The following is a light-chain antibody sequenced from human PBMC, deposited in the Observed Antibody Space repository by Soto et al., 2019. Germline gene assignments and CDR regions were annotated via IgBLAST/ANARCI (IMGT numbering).Light chain of an antibody. Sequence: IVLTRSPTTLSVSTGEIATLSFRSSQSVSNNLAWFQQKPGQAPRLLIYGTSTRATGIPARFSGRGSGTEFTLTISSLQSEDFAVYYCHQYNSWPLTFGGGTKVDIK. V-gene: IGKV3-15*01. CDR1: QSVSNN. CDR3: HQYNSWPLT. CDR2: GTS. J-gene: IGKJ4*01.